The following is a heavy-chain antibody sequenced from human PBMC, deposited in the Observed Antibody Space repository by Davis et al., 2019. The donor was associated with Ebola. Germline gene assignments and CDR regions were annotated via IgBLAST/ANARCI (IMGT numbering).Heavy chain of an antibody. CDR1: GFTFSSYG. V-gene: IGHV3-30*03. CDR3: AREGLYYYYGMDV. Sequence: PGGSLRLSCAASGFTFSSYGMHWVRQAPGKGLEWVAVISYDGSNKYYADSVKGRFTISRDNSKNTLYLQMNSLRAEDTAVYYCAREGLYYYYGMDVWGQGTTVTVSS. J-gene: IGHJ6*02. CDR2: ISYDGSNK.